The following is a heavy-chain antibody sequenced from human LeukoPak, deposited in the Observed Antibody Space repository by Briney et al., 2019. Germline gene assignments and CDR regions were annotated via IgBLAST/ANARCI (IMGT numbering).Heavy chain of an antibody. CDR1: GASVSSGDYY. D-gene: IGHD2-15*01. CDR2: IYDSGRT. V-gene: IGHV4-30-2*01. Sequence: SETLSLTCSVSGASVSSGDYYWTWIRQPPGGGLEWIGYIYDSGRTDFNPSLKNRVTISVDRSKNQVSLKLSSVTAADTAVYFCANADRFCSGNCYAPDAFDFWGQGTMVTVSS. J-gene: IGHJ3*01. CDR3: ANADRFCSGNCYAPDAFDF.